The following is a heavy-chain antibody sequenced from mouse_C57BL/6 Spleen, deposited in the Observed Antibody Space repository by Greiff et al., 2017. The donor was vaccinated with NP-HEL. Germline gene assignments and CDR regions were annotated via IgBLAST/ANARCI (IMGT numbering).Heavy chain of an antibody. V-gene: IGHV1-22*01. Sequence: VQLKQSGPELVKPGASVKMSCKASGYTFTDYNMHWVKQSHGKSLEWIGYINPNNGGTSYNQKFKGKATLTVNKSSSTAYMELRSLTSEDSAVYYCAGGSSGYVAWFAYRGQGTLVTVSA. D-gene: IGHD3-2*02. J-gene: IGHJ3*01. CDR1: GYTFTDYN. CDR2: INPNNGGT. CDR3: AGGSSGYVAWFAY.